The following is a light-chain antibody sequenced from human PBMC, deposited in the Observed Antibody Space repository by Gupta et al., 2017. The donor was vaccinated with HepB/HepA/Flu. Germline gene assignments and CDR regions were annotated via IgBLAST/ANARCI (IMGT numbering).Light chain of an antibody. J-gene: IGKJ2*01. CDR3: QQYDHLPYT. V-gene: IGKV1-33*01. CDR2: GAS. CDR1: HDIKTF. Sequence: EIQMTQSPSSLSSSVGDRVTITCQATHDIKTFLNWSQQKSGKAPRLLIYGASNLESGVPPRFSGSGSGTQFSLTITNLQPEDVASYVCQQYDHLPYTFGQGT.